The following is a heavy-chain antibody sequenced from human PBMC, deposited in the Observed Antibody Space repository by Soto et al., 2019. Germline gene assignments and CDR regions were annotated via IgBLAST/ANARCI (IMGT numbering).Heavy chain of an antibody. CDR3: AKDNGSGCDWLRVGDASDI. D-gene: IGHD5-12*01. CDR2: ISYDGSNK. CDR1: GFTFSSYG. J-gene: IGHJ3*02. V-gene: IGHV3-30*18. Sequence: QVQLVESGGGVVQPGRSLRLSCAASGFTFSSYGMHWVRQAPGKGLEWGAVISYDGSNKYYADSVKGRLTISRDNSKNTLYLQMNSLRGEDTAVYYCAKDNGSGCDWLRVGDASDIWGQGTMVTVSS.